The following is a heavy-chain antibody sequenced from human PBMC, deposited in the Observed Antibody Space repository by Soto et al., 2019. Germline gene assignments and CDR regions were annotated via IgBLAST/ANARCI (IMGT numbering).Heavy chain of an antibody. D-gene: IGHD4-17*01. J-gene: IGHJ4*02. V-gene: IGHV3-33*01. Sequence: GGSLILSCAASGFTFSSYGMHWVLQAPGKGLEWVAVIWYDGSNKYYADSVKGRFTISRDNSENTLYLQMNSLRAEDTAVYYCARSRLPESDYGVGYWGQGTLVTVSS. CDR2: IWYDGSNK. CDR1: GFTFSSYG. CDR3: ARSRLPESDYGVGY.